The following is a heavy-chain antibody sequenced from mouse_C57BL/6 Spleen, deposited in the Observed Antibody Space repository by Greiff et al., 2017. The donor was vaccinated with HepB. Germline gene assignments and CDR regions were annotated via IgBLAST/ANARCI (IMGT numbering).Heavy chain of an antibody. CDR2: IYPGSGST. D-gene: IGHD2-3*01. J-gene: IGHJ4*01. CDR3: ARGGNGLLPRYYYAMDY. Sequence: QVQLQQPGAELVKPGASVKMSCKASGYTFTSYWITWVKQRPGQGLEWIGDIYPGSGSTNYNEKFKSKATLTVDTSSSTAYMQLSSLTSEDSAVYCCARGGNGLLPRYYYAMDYWGEGTSVTVSS. V-gene: IGHV1-55*01. CDR1: GYTFTSYW.